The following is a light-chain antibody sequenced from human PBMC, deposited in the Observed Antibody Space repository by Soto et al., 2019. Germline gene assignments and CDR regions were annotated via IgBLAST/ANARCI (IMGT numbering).Light chain of an antibody. CDR3: QRYSGSPPYT. V-gene: IGKV3-20*01. J-gene: IGKJ2*01. CDR1: QRVANTF. CDR2: DAS. Sequence: EIVLTQSPGTLSLSPGERATLSCRASQRVANTFLTWYQQKPGQPPRLLIYDASSRATGIPDRFSGSGSGADFTLTINRLEPEDFAVYYCQRYSGSPPYTFGQGTKLEIK.